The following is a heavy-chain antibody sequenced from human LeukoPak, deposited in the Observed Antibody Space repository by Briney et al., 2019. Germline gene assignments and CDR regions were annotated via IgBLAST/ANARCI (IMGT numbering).Heavy chain of an antibody. J-gene: IGHJ4*02. CDR3: ARRRWSDDELVGYY. D-gene: IGHD2-15*01. CDR2: ISHSGSI. Sequence: PSETLSLTCGVYGGSFSGHSWSWIRQPPGKGLEWIGEISHSGSINYNPSLKSRVTISIDSSKNQFSLKLSSVTAADTAVYCCARRRWSDDELVGYYWGQGTLVTVSS. CDR1: GGSFSGHS. V-gene: IGHV4-34*01.